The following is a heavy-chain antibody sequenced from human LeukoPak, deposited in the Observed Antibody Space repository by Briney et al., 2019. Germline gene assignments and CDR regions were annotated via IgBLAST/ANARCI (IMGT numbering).Heavy chain of an antibody. CDR3: AKGSAGGRPYYFDY. CDR2: IDSSGSYT. D-gene: IGHD6-13*01. J-gene: IGHJ4*02. Sequence: ETLSLTCTVSGGSIRSSYYYWGWIRQPPGKGLEWVSAIDSSGSYTWYDDSVKGRFTISRDNSKNTLYLQMNSLRAEDTAVYYCAKGSAGGRPYYFDYWGQGTLVPVSS. V-gene: IGHV3-23*05. CDR1: GGSIRSSYYY.